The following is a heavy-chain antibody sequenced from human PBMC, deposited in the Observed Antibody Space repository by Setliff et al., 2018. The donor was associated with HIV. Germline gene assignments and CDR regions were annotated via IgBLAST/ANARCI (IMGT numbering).Heavy chain of an antibody. CDR3: ARGPGSNNFYVGDY. Sequence: GSLRLSCAASGFTFSSYWMSWVRQAPGKGPVWVSRINSGGSTTNYADSVKGRFTISRDNAKNTLYLQMNSLRVEDTAVYYCARGPGSNNFYVGDYWGQGALVTVSS. CDR1: GFTFSSYW. CDR2: INSGGSTT. D-gene: IGHD3-10*02. V-gene: IGHV3-74*01. J-gene: IGHJ4*02.